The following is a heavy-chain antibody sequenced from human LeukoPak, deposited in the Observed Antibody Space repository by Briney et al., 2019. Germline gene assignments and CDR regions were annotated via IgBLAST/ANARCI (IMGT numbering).Heavy chain of an antibody. CDR2: ISYDGSNK. Sequence: GGSLRLSCAASGFTFSSYGMHWVRQAPGKGLEWVAVISYDGSNKYYADSVKGRSTISRDNSKNTLYLQMNSLRAEDTAVYYCAKDRIAAAGSNWFDPWGQGTLVTVSS. D-gene: IGHD6-13*01. V-gene: IGHV3-30*18. CDR3: AKDRIAAAGSNWFDP. J-gene: IGHJ5*02. CDR1: GFTFSSYG.